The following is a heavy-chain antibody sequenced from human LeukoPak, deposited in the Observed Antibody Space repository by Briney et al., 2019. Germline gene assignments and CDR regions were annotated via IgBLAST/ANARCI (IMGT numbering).Heavy chain of an antibody. Sequence: GGSLRLSCAASGFTFSSYAMHWVRQAPGKGLEWVAVISYDGSNKYYADSVKGRFTISRDNSKNTLYLQTNSLRAEDTAVYYCARDPEYYFDYWGQGTLVTVSS. CDR2: ISYDGSNK. CDR3: ARDPEYYFDY. J-gene: IGHJ4*02. CDR1: GFTFSSYA. V-gene: IGHV3-30-3*01.